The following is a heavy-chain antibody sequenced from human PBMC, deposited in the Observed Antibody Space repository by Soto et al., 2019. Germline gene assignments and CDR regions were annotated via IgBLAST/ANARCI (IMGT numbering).Heavy chain of an antibody. CDR3: AHKRGYDYVWGSYRYNSRGYFDY. V-gene: IGHV2-5*02. CDR2: IYWDDDK. J-gene: IGHJ4*02. Sequence: QITLKESGPTLVKPTQTLTLTCTFSGFSLSTSGVGVGWIRQPPGKALEWLALIYWDDDKRYSPSLKSRLTIPKDTSKNQVVLTMTNMDPVDTATYYCAHKRGYDYVWGSYRYNSRGYFDYWGQGTLVTVSS. D-gene: IGHD3-16*02. CDR1: GFSLSTSGVG.